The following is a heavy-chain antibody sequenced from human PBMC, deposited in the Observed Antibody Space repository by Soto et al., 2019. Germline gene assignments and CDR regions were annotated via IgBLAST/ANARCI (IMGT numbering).Heavy chain of an antibody. CDR2: ISAYNGNT. V-gene: IGHV1-18*01. CDR1: GYTFTTYG. Sequence: QVQLVQSGGEVKKPGASVKVSCKASGYTFTTYGISWVRQAPGQGLEWMGWISAYNGNTSYAQKLQGRVTMTTDTSPSPAYMELRSLRSDDTAVYYCARVFFRLLAFEIWGQGTMVTVSS. CDR3: ARVFFRLLAFEI. D-gene: IGHD3-22*01. J-gene: IGHJ3*02.